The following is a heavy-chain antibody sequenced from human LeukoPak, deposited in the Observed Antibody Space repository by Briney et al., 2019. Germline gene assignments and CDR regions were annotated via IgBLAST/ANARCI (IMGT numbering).Heavy chain of an antibody. V-gene: IGHV3-23*01. CDR2: ISGSGAYT. CDR3: ATLGAYYGGCFDY. D-gene: IGHD4-23*01. J-gene: IGHJ4*02. Sequence: GGSLRLSCAASGFTFSSYAMSWVRQAPGKGLEWVSTISGSGAYTYYADSVKGRFTISRDNSKNTLYLQMNSLRAEDTAVYYCATLGAYYGGCFDYWGQGTLVTVSS. CDR1: GFTFSSYA.